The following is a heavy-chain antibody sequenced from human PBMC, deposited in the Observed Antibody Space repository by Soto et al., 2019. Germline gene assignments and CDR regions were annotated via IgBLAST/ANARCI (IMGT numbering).Heavy chain of an antibody. D-gene: IGHD6-13*01. CDR2: IYYSGST. V-gene: IGHV4-39*01. CDR3: ARPTERRGSRVDP. J-gene: IGHJ5*02. Sequence: QLQLQESGPGLVKPSETLSLTCTVSGGSISSSSYYWGWIRQPPGKGLEWIGSIYYSGSTYYKPSLKSRVTISVDTSKNQFSLKLSSVTAADTAVYYCARPTERRGSRVDPWGQGTLVTVSS. CDR1: GGSISSSSYY.